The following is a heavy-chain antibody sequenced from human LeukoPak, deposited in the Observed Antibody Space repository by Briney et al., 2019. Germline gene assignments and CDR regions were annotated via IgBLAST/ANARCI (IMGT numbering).Heavy chain of an antibody. CDR2: ISYTSETK. CDR1: GFPFDEYA. CDR3: AKDRGGSSQLGDAFDV. Sequence: PGRSLRLSCAASGFPFDEYAMHWIRQAPGKGLEWGSGISYTSETKGYVDSAKGRFTISRDNSKNSLYLQMNSLRAEDTALYYCAKDRGGSSQLGDAFDVWGHGTMVTVSS. V-gene: IGHV3-9*01. D-gene: IGHD2-15*01. J-gene: IGHJ3*01.